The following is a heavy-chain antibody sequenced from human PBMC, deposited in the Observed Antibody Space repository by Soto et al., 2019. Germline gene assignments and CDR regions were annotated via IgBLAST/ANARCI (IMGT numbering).Heavy chain of an antibody. CDR2: IYYNGDT. CDR3: ARFSGNAFDI. Sequence: QLQLQESGPGLLKPSETLSLTCSVSGGSISSSSYNWDWIRQPPGKGLEWIGTIYYNGDTDYNPSLKNRAPISVDASDYHFSLKLSSVTAADTSRYYCARFSGNAFDIWGHGTMVTVSP. J-gene: IGHJ3*02. CDR1: GGSISSSSYN. V-gene: IGHV4-39*01.